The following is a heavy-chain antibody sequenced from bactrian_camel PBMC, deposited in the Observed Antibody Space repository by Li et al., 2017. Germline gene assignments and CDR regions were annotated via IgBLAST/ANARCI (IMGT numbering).Heavy chain of an antibody. J-gene: IGHJ6*01. CDR1: GFSFSSYW. CDR2: INERGETT. CDR3: ARGEPVSFGY. Sequence: QLVESGGGSVQAGGSLRLSCAASGFSFSSYWLHWVRQAPGKGLEWVSHINERGETTFYAESVKGRFVSSRDNAKNTVYLHMYSLKPEDTAVYYCARGEPVSFGYWGQGTQVTVS. V-gene: IGHV3S25*01.